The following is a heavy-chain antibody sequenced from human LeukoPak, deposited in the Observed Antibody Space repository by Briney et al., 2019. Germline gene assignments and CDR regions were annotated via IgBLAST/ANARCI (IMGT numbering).Heavy chain of an antibody. CDR3: ARGVGITSYYYYYMDV. J-gene: IGHJ6*03. CDR2: INPNSGNT. Sequence: ASVKVSCKASGYTFTGYYMHWVRQAPGQGLEWMGWINPNSGNTGYAQKFQGRVTMTRNTSISTAYMELSSLRSEDTAVYYCARGVGITSYYYYYMDVWGKGTTVTISS. CDR1: GYTFTGYY. V-gene: IGHV1-8*02. D-gene: IGHD1-14*01.